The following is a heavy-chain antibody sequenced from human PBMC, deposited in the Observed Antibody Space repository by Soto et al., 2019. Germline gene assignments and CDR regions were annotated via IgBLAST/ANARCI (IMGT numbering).Heavy chain of an antibody. CDR3: ARSFPVYGDY. CDR1: GFTFSSYS. D-gene: IGHD4-17*01. CDR2: NSSSSSYI. Sequence: EVQLVESGGGLVKPGGSLRLSCAASGFTFSSYSMNWVRQAPGKGLEWVSSNSSSSSYIYYADSVKGRFTISRDNAKNSLYLQMNSLRAEDTAVYYCARSFPVYGDYWGQGTLVTVSS. J-gene: IGHJ4*02. V-gene: IGHV3-21*01.